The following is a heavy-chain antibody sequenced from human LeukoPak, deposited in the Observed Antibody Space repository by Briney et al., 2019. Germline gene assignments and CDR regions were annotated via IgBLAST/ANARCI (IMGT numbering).Heavy chain of an antibody. CDR3: ARFKVGSNTTQKNAFDI. CDR1: GFTFSNYA. CDR2: ISFDATKE. Sequence: GGSLRLSCAASGFTFSNYAMHWVRQAPGKGLEWVAVISFDATKEYFANSVKGRFTISRDNSKSTLFLQMHSLRVEDTALYFCARFKVGSNTTQKNAFDIWGRGTVVTVSS. V-gene: IGHV3-30*01. D-gene: IGHD1-26*01. J-gene: IGHJ3*02.